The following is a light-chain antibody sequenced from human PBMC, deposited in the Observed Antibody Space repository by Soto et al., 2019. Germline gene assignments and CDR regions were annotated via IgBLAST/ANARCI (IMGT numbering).Light chain of an antibody. J-gene: IGKJ2*01. CDR3: QHYNFWPHT. V-gene: IGKV3-15*01. Sequence: EIVLTQSPGTLSLSPGDRATFSCRASQSVRDNLAWYQQKPGQAPRLLIYRASTRATGVPARFSGSGSGTEFALTISSLQSEYVSVYFCQHYNFWPHTFGQGTKVDIK. CDR2: RAS. CDR1: QSVRDN.